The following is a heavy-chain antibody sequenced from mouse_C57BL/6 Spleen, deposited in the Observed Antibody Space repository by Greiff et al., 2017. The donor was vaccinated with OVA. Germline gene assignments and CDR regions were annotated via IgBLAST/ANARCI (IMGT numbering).Heavy chain of an antibody. CDR1: GYTFTDYY. CDR2: IFPGSGST. CDR3: AREEDHGNYPGY. Sequence: VQVVESGPELVKPGASVKISCKASGYTFTDYYINWVKQRPGQGLEWIGWIFPGSGSTYYNEKFKGKATLTVDKSSSTAYMLLSSLTSEDSAVYFCAREEDHGNYPGYWGQGTTLTVSS. D-gene: IGHD2-1*01. V-gene: IGHV1-75*01. J-gene: IGHJ2*01.